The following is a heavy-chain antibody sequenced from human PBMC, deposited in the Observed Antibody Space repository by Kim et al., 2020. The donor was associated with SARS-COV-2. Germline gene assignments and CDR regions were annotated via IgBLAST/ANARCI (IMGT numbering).Heavy chain of an antibody. CDR2: IYSGGST. CDR1: GFTVSTNY. V-gene: IGHV3-53*01. Sequence: GGSLRLSCAVSGFTVSTNYMTWVRQAPGKGLEFVSLIYSGGSTFYTDSVKGRFSISRDNSDNTLSLQMNSLRPEDTAIYYCASDPSLSGWYPYWGQGTLVTVSS. D-gene: IGHD6-19*01. CDR3: ASDPSLSGWYPY. J-gene: IGHJ4*02.